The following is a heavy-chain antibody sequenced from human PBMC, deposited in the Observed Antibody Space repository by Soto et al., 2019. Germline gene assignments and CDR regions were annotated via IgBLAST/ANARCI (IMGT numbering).Heavy chain of an antibody. D-gene: IGHD6-13*01. J-gene: IGHJ6*03. CDR3: ARIRGPAAAGMGYYYYYMDV. Sequence: GSGPTLVNPTQTLTLTCTFSGFSLSTSGMCVSWIRQPPGKALEWPARIDWDDDKYYSTSQKTRLTISKDTSKNQVVITMTNMDPVDTATYYCARIRGPAAAGMGYYYYYMDVWGKGTTVTVSS. CDR2: IDWDDDK. V-gene: IGHV2-70*11. CDR1: GFSLSTSGMC.